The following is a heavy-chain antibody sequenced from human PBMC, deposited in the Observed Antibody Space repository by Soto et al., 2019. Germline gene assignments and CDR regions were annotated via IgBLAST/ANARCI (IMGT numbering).Heavy chain of an antibody. Sequence: SETLSLTCTVSGGSISSGDYYWSWIRQPPGKGLEWIGYIYYSGSTYYNPSLKSRVTISVDTSKNQFSLKLSSVTAADTAVYYCAREGAYCSSTSCYAEFDYWGQGTLVTVSS. CDR1: GGSISSGDYY. CDR2: IYYSGST. D-gene: IGHD2-2*01. CDR3: AREGAYCSSTSCYAEFDY. V-gene: IGHV4-30-4*01. J-gene: IGHJ4*02.